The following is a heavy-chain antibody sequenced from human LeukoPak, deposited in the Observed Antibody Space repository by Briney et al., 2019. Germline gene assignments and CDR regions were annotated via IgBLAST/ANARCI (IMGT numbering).Heavy chain of an antibody. CDR1: GGSISSYY. J-gene: IGHJ4*02. Sequence: SETLSLTCTVSGGSISSYYWSWIRQPPGKGLEWIGYIYYSGSTNYNPSLKSRVTISVDTSKNQFSLKLSSVTAADTAVHYCARALWFGELYNDYWGQGTLVTVSS. V-gene: IGHV4-59*01. CDR2: IYYSGST. D-gene: IGHD3-10*01. CDR3: ARALWFGELYNDY.